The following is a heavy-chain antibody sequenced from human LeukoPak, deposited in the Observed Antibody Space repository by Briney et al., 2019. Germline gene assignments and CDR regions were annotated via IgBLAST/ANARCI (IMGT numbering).Heavy chain of an antibody. V-gene: IGHV1-2*02. J-gene: IGHJ5*02. Sequence: ASVEVSCKASAYTFTDYYVHWVRQAPGQGLEWMGWINPNSGGTNYAQKFQGRVTMTRDTSISTAYMELSRLRSGDTAVYYCARERRPYSSSGRRFDPWGQGTLVTVSS. D-gene: IGHD6-13*01. CDR2: INPNSGGT. CDR3: ARERRPYSSSGRRFDP. CDR1: AYTFTDYY.